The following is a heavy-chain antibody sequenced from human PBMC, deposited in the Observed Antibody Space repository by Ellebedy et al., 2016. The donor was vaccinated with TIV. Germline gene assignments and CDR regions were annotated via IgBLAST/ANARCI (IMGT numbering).Heavy chain of an antibody. CDR2: INAGNGNT. Sequence: ASVKVSCKASGYTFTSYAMHWVRQAPGKRLEWMGWINAGNGNTKYSQKFQGRVTITRDTSASTAYMELNSLRSEDTAVYYCARDSSGYGVDYWGQGTLVTVSS. CDR3: ARDSSGYGVDY. CDR1: GYTFTSYA. J-gene: IGHJ4*02. V-gene: IGHV1-3*01. D-gene: IGHD3-22*01.